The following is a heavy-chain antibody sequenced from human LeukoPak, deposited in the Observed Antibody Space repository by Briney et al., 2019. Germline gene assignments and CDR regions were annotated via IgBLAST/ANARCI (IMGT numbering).Heavy chain of an antibody. V-gene: IGHV3-11*05. CDR2: ISSRGSST. Sequence: GGSLRLSCAASGFTFSDYYMNWIRQAPGKGLEWVSYISSRGSSTNYADSVKGRFTISRDNAKNSLFLQMNSLRVEDTAVYFCARGYYDSSGPEHFQHWGQGTLVTVSS. J-gene: IGHJ1*01. D-gene: IGHD3-22*01. CDR1: GFTFSDYY. CDR3: ARGYYDSSGPEHFQH.